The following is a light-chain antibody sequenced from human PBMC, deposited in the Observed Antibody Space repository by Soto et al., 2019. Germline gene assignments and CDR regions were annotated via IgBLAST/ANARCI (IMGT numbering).Light chain of an antibody. CDR2: DVS. J-gene: IGLJ2*01. V-gene: IGLV2-14*01. CDR3: TSYTTLSALGV. CDR1: SSDVGGYNH. Sequence: QSALTQPASVSGSPGQSVTISCIGTSSDVGGYNHVSWYQQPPGKAPKLIIYDVSNRPSGVSNRFSASKSGNTASLTISGLQAEDEADYYCTSYTTLSALGVFRGGTKLTVL.